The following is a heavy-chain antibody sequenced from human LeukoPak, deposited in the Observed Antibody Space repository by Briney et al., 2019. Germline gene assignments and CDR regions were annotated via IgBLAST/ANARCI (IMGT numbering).Heavy chain of an antibody. CDR2: MNPNSGNT. Sequence: ASVKVSCKASGYTFTSYDINWVRQATGQGLEWMGWMNPNSGNTGYAQKFQGRVTMTRNTSISTAYMELSSLRSEDTAVYYCARGLVCTNGVCYNYWGQGTLVTVSS. J-gene: IGHJ4*02. CDR3: ARGLVCTNGVCYNY. V-gene: IGHV1-8*01. CDR1: GYTFTSYD. D-gene: IGHD2-8*01.